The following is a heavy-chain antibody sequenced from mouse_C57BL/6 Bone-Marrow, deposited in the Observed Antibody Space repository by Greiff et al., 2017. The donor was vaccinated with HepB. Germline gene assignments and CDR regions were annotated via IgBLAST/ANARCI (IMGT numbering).Heavy chain of an antibody. CDR2: ISSGSSTI. J-gene: IGHJ1*03. D-gene: IGHD1-1*01. V-gene: IGHV5-17*01. Sequence: VQLKESGGGLVKPGGSLKLSCAASGFTFSDYGMHWVRQAPEKGLEWVAYISSGSSTIYYADTVKGRFTISRDNAKNTLFLQMTSLRSEDTAMYYCARPITTVGDFDVWGTGTTVTVSS. CDR1: GFTFSDYG. CDR3: ARPITTVGDFDV.